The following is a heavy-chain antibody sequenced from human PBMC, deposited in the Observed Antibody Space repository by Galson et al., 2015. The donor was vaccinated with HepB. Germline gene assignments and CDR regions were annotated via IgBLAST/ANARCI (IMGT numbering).Heavy chain of an antibody. V-gene: IGHV3-23*01. D-gene: IGHD7-27*01. Sequence: SLRLSCAASGFTFSSYAMSWVRQAPGKGLEWASAISGSGGSTYYADSVKGRFTISRDSSKNTLYLQMNSLRAEDTAVYYCAKDIPALTGGWAFDIWGQGTMVTVSS. CDR1: GFTFSSYA. J-gene: IGHJ3*02. CDR2: ISGSGGST. CDR3: AKDIPALTGGWAFDI.